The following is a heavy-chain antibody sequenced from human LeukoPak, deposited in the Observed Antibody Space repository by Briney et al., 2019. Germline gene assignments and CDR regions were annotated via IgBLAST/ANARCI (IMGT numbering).Heavy chain of an antibody. Sequence: SETLSLTCTVSGGSISSYYWSWIRQPAGKGLEWIGSIYHSGSTYYNPSLKSRVTISVDTSKNQFSLKLSSVTAADTAVYYCARLDWNECYFDYWGQGTLVTVSS. CDR2: IYHSGST. CDR3: ARLDWNECYFDY. J-gene: IGHJ4*02. CDR1: GGSISSYY. D-gene: IGHD1-1*01. V-gene: IGHV4-59*08.